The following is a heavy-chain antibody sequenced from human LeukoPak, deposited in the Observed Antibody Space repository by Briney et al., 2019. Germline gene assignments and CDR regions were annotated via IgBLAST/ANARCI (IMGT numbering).Heavy chain of an antibody. V-gene: IGHV3-53*01. CDR3: ARVGIASAGLYYFDY. CDR1: GFTSSSSY. D-gene: IGHD6-13*01. CDR2: IYGDGSP. Sequence: GGSLRLSCAASGFTSSSSYMSWVRQAPGKGLEGVSVIYGDGSPYYSDSVKGRFTISRDNSKSTLYLHMNSLRVEDTAVYYCARVGIASAGLYYFDYWGQGTLVTVSS. J-gene: IGHJ4*02.